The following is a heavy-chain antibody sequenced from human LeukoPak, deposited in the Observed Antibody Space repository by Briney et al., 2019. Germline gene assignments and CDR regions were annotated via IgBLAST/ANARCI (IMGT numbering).Heavy chain of an antibody. V-gene: IGHV1-2*02. D-gene: IGHD6-13*01. CDR1: GYTFTGYY. J-gene: IGHJ4*02. Sequence: ASVKVSCKASGYTFTGYYMHWVRQAPGQGLEWMGWINPNSGGTNHAQKFQGRVTMTRDTSISTAYMELSRLRSDDTAVYYCARIAAAGQGFDYWGQGTLVTVSS. CDR2: INPNSGGT. CDR3: ARIAAAGQGFDY.